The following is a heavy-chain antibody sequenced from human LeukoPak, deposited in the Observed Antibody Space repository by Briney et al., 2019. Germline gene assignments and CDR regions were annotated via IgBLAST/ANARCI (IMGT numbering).Heavy chain of an antibody. V-gene: IGHV1-2*02. CDR1: GYTFTGYY. D-gene: IGHD1-26*01. CDR3: AREVNTYSGSYFNF. Sequence: ASVKVSCKASGYTFTGYYMHWVRQAPGQGLEWMGWINPSTAATNYAPKFQGGVTMTRDTSISTAYMDLSGLRSDDTAIYYCAREVNTYSGSYFNFWGQGTLVIVSS. CDR2: INPSTAAT. J-gene: IGHJ4*02.